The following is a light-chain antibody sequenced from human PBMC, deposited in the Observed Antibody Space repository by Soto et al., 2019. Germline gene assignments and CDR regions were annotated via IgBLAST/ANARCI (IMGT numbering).Light chain of an antibody. CDR2: GVS. J-gene: IGLJ1*01. Sequence: VLTQPASVSGSPGQSITISCTGTSTDVGAHDFVSWYQHHPGKAPKLMIYGVSDRPSGVSDRFSGSKSANTASLTISGLQPKDEADYYCSSYTIYTTYVFGTGTKVTVL. V-gene: IGLV2-14*03. CDR3: SSYTIYTTYV. CDR1: STDVGAHDF.